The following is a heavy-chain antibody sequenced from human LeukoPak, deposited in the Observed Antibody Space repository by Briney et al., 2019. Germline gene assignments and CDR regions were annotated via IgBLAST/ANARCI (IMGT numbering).Heavy chain of an antibody. CDR1: GYTFTSYG. CDR2: IIPILGIA. V-gene: IGHV1-69*04. CDR3: ARGRYYLRVRPKEGPNNAFDI. D-gene: IGHD3-10*01. J-gene: IGHJ3*02. Sequence: GASAKVSCKASGYTFTSYGISWVRQAPGQGLEWMGRIIPILGIANYAQKFQGRVTITADKSTSTAYMELSSLRSEDTAVYYCARGRYYLRVRPKEGPNNAFDIWGQGTMVTVSS.